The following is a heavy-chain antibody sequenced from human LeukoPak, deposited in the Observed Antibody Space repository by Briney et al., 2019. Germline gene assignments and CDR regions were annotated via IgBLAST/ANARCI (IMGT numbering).Heavy chain of an antibody. CDR2: INSDGSST. D-gene: IGHD3-22*01. V-gene: IGHV3-74*01. J-gene: IGHJ5*02. CDR1: GFTFSSYW. CDR3: ARGLMYYYDSSGYWFDP. Sequence: GGSLRLSCAASGFTFSSYWMHWVRQAPGKGLVWVSRINSDGSSTSCADSVKGRFTISRDNAKNTPYLLMNSLRAEDTAVYYCARGLMYYYDSSGYWFDPWGQGTLVTVSS.